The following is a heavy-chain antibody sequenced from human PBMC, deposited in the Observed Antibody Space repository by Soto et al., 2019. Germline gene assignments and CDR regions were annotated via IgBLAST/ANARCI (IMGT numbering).Heavy chain of an antibody. D-gene: IGHD2-21*02. J-gene: IGHJ4*02. V-gene: IGHV4-61*01. CDR3: ARGPVVTPFVDY. CDR1: GGSVTSGNYY. CDR2: IYYSGST. Sequence: SETLSLTCAVSGGSVTSGNYYWIWIRQPPGKGLEWIGHIYYSGSTNYNPSLKSRVTISVDASKNQFSLKLSSVTAADTAIYYCARGPVVTPFVDYWGQGTLVTVSS.